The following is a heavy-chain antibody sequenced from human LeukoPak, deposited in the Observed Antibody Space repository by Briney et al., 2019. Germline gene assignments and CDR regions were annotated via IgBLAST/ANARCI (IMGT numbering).Heavy chain of an antibody. CDR3: ARARGYYGSGSYLSSH. J-gene: IGHJ4*02. D-gene: IGHD3-10*01. CDR2: ISSSSSYT. CDR1: GFTVSSNY. Sequence: GGSLRLSCAASGFTVSSNYMSWIRQAPGKGLEWVSYISSSSSYTNYADSVKGRFTISRDNAKNSLYLQMNSLRAEDTAVYYCARARGYYGSGSYLSSHWGQGTLVTVSS. V-gene: IGHV3-11*06.